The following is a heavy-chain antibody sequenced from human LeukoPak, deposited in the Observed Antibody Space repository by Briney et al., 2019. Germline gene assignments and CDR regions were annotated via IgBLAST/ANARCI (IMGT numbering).Heavy chain of an antibody. V-gene: IGHV3-23*01. Sequence: QSGGSLRLSCAASGFTVSSNYMSWVRQAPGKGLEWVSTISGSGGSTYYADSVKGRFTISRDNSKNTLYLQMNSLRAEDTAVYYCAKQMVDSWGQGTLVTVSS. D-gene: IGHD2-8*01. J-gene: IGHJ4*02. CDR1: GFTVSSNY. CDR3: AKQMVDS. CDR2: ISGSGGST.